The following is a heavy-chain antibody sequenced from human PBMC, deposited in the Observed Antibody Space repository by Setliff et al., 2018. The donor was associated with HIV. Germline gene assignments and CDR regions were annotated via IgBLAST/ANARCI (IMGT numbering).Heavy chain of an antibody. Sequence: GASVKVSCKASGGTFSNFAINWVRQAPGQGLEWMGGLPPVVRIPNYAQKFQGRVTITADDSASTAYMHLSSLRSDDTAVYFCARLGSGWSDSYYYAMDIWGQGTTVTVSS. CDR2: LPPVVRIP. J-gene: IGHJ6*02. CDR3: ARLGSGWSDSYYYAMDI. V-gene: IGHV1-69*10. D-gene: IGHD6-19*01. CDR1: GGTFSNFA.